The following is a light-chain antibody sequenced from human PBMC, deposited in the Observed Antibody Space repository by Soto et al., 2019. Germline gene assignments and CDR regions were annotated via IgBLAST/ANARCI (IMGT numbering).Light chain of an antibody. CDR3: ATWDDSLDGYV. V-gene: IGLV1-44*01. J-gene: IGLJ1*01. CDR2: SHN. Sequence: QSVLTQPPSASGTPGQRVTISCSGSRSNIGSNTVNCYQQLPGTAPKLLIYSHNQRPSGVPDRFSGSKSGTSASLAISGLQSEDEADYYCATWDDSLDGYVFGTGTKLTVL. CDR1: RSNIGSNT.